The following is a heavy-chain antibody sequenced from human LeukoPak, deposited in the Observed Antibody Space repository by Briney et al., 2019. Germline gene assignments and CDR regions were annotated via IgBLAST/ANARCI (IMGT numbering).Heavy chain of an antibody. Sequence: EASVKVSCKASGGTFSSYAISWVRQAPGQGLEWMGRINPNSGGTNYAQKFQGRVTMTRDTSISTAYMELSRLRSDDTAVYYCARGYSYGHYFDYWGQGTLVTVSS. CDR1: GGTFSSYA. CDR2: INPNSGGT. J-gene: IGHJ4*02. CDR3: ARGYSYGHYFDY. V-gene: IGHV1-2*06. D-gene: IGHD5-18*01.